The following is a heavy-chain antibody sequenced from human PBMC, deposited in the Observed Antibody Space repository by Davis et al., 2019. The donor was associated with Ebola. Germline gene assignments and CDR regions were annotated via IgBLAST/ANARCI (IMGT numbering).Heavy chain of an antibody. CDR2: INPNSGGT. D-gene: IGHD6-13*01. Sequence: ASVKVSCKASGYTFTGYYMHWVRQAPGQGLEWMGWINPNSGGTNYAQKLQGRVTMTTDTSTRTAYMELRSLRSDDTAVYYCARVDRSRRTTAAGTGDYYYYYMDVWGKGTTVTVSS. J-gene: IGHJ6*03. V-gene: IGHV1-2*02. CDR1: GYTFTGYY. CDR3: ARVDRSRRTTAAGTGDYYYYYMDV.